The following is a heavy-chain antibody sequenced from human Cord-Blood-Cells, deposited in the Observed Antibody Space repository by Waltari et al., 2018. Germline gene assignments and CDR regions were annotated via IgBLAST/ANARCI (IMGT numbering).Heavy chain of an antibody. J-gene: IGHJ3*02. V-gene: IGHV4-38-2*02. CDR1: GYPISSGYL. CDR2: IYHSGGT. Sequence: VQLQESGPGLVKPSETPSLTCTVPGYPISSGYLWVWIRQPPGKGLECIVSIYHSGGTYYNPSLKSRVTISVDTSKNQFSLKLSSVTAADTAVYYCARVRFRDAFDIWGQGTMVTVSS. CDR3: ARVRFRDAFDI.